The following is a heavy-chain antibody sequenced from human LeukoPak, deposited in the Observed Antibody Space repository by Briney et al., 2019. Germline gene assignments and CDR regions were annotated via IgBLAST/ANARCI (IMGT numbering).Heavy chain of an antibody. D-gene: IGHD3-22*01. CDR2: ISSSSSYI. Sequence: PGGSLGLSCAASGFTFSSYSMNWVRQAPGKGLEWVSSISSSSSYIYYVDSVKGRFTISRDNAKNSLYLQMNSLRAEDTAVYYCARDYYDSSGYYYYWGQGTLVTVSS. V-gene: IGHV3-21*01. CDR1: GFTFSSYS. J-gene: IGHJ4*02. CDR3: ARDYYDSSGYYYY.